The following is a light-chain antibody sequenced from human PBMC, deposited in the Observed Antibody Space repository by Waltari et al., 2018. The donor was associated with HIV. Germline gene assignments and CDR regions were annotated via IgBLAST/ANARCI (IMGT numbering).Light chain of an antibody. CDR3: QQYIGSPRT. V-gene: IGKV3-20*01. Sequence: EIALTQSPGTLSLSPGERATLSCRASQTISSTYLAWYQQKPGQAPRLLIYGASSRATGIPDRFSGSGSGTDVTLTSSSLEPEDCAVYYCQQYIGSPRTFGQGTKVELK. CDR2: GAS. CDR1: QTISSTY. J-gene: IGKJ1*01.